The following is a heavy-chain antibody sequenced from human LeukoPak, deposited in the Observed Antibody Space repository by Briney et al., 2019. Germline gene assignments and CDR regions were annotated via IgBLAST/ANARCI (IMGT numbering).Heavy chain of an antibody. CDR3: ARVGMVRGVIINDAFDI. CDR1: GGSISSGSYY. V-gene: IGHV4-61*02. J-gene: IGHJ3*02. D-gene: IGHD3-10*01. Sequence: SETLSLTCTVSGGSISSGSYYWSWIRQPAGKGLEWIGRIYTSGSTNYNPSLKSRVTMSVDTSKNQFSLKLSSVTAADTAVYYCARVGMVRGVIINDAFDIWGQGTMVTVSS. CDR2: IYTSGST.